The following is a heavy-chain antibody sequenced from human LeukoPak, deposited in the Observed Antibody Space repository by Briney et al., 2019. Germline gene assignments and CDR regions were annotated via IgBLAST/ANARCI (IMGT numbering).Heavy chain of an antibody. CDR3: ASGSSSWLREEFDY. CDR1: GGSFSGFH. V-gene: IGHV4-34*01. Sequence: KPSETLSLTCAVYGGSFSGFHWSWIRQPPGKGLEWIGEINHSGSTNYNPSLKSRVTISVDTSKNQFSLKLSSVTAADTAVYYCASGSSSWLREEFDYWGQGTLVTFSS. D-gene: IGHD6-13*01. CDR2: INHSGST. J-gene: IGHJ4*02.